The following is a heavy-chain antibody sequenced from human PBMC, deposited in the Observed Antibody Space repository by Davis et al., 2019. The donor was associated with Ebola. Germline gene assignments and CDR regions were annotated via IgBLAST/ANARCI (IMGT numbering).Heavy chain of an antibody. CDR1: GYTFTSYD. CDR2: MNPNSGNT. CDR3: ARGKTVAGTRGLSWFDP. J-gene: IGHJ5*02. V-gene: IGHV1-8*01. D-gene: IGHD6-19*01. Sequence: AASVKVSCKASGYTFTSYDINWVRQATGQGLEWMGWMNPNSGNTGYAQKFRGRVTITRDTSASTSYMGLSSLRPEDTAVFYCARGKTVAGTRGLSWFDPWGPGTLVTVSS.